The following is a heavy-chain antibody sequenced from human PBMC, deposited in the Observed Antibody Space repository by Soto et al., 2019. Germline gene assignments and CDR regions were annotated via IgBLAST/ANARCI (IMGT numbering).Heavy chain of an antibody. D-gene: IGHD2-2*02. CDR2: ISAYNGNT. V-gene: IGHV1-18*01. J-gene: IGHJ6*02. CDR3: ARDCSSTSCYNYHYYYYGMDV. Sequence: ASVKVSCKASGYTFTSYGISWVREAPGQGLEWMGWISAYNGNTNYAQKLQGRVTMTTDTSTSTAYMELRSLRSDDTAVYYCARDCSSTSCYNYHYYYYGMDVWGQGTTVTVSS. CDR1: GYTFTSYG.